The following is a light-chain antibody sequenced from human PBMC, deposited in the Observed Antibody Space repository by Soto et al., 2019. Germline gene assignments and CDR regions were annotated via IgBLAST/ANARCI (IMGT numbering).Light chain of an antibody. CDR2: DAS. CDR3: QQYNNWPPNT. CDR1: QSVSSN. V-gene: IGKV3-15*01. J-gene: IGKJ2*01. Sequence: EIVMTQSPATLSVSPGERATLSCRASQSVSSNLAWYQQKPGQAPRLLIYDASTRATGIPARFSGSGSGTEFTLTISSLQSEDFAIYYCQQYNNWPPNTLGQGTKLEIK.